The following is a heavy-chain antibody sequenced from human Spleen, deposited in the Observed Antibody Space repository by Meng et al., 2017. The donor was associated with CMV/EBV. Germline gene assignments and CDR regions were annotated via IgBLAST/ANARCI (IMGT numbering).Heavy chain of an antibody. V-gene: IGHV4-39*07. Sequence: SETLSLTCTISGGSINRSSYYWGWIRQSPGKGLEWLGSIYYSGTTYYNPSLKSRVTISVDTSKNQFSLKLSSVTAADTAVYYCADWNYSWGFDYWGQGTLVTVSS. CDR1: GGSINRSSYY. D-gene: IGHD1-7*01. CDR2: IYYSGTT. CDR3: ADWNYSWGFDY. J-gene: IGHJ4*02.